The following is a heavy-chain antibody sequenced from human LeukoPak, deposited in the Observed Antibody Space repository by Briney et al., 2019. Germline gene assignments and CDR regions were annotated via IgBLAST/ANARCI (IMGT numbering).Heavy chain of an antibody. J-gene: IGHJ5*02. CDR2: IYHSGST. D-gene: IGHD3-22*01. V-gene: IGHV4-38-2*01. Sequence: SETLSLTCAVSGYSISSGCYWGWIRQPPGKGLEWIGSIYHSGSTYYNPSLKSRVTISVDTSKNQFSLKLSSVTAADTAVYYCAIGRYYYDSSGYYSWFDPWGQGTLVTVSS. CDR3: AIGRYYYDSSGYYSWFDP. CDR1: GYSISSGCY.